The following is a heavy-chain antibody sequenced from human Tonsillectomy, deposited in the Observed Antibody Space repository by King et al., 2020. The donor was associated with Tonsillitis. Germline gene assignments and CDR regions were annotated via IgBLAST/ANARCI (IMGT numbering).Heavy chain of an antibody. D-gene: IGHD2-2*01. CDR3: ARDACSTNSCYWGAFDF. Sequence: VQLVESGGGVVPPGGSLRLSCAASGFTFSSYGMSWVRQAPGKGLEWVAKINDDGSKKYYVDSVKGRFTVSRDNADNSLYLQMNSLRAEDTAVYYCARDACSTNSCYWGAFDFWGQGTMVTVSS. J-gene: IGHJ3*01. CDR1: GFTFSSYG. V-gene: IGHV3-7*01. CDR2: INDDGSKK.